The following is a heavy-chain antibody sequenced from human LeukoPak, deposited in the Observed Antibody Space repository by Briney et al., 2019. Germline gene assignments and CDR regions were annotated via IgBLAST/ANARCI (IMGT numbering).Heavy chain of an antibody. CDR1: GFTFTSSA. CDR3: AAGGYDYYYYYGMDV. J-gene: IGHJ6*02. CDR2: IVVGSGNT. D-gene: IGHD5-12*01. V-gene: IGHV1-58*01. Sequence: SVKVSCKASGFTFTSSAVQWVRQARGQRLEWIGWIVVGSGNTNYAQKFQERVTITRDMSTGTAYMELSSLRSEDTAVYYCAAGGYDYYYYYGMDVWGQGTTVTVSS.